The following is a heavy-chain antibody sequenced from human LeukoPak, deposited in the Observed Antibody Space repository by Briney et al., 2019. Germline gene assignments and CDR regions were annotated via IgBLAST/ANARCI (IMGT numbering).Heavy chain of an antibody. Sequence: PGGSLRLSCAASGFTVSSNYMSWVRQAPGKGLEWVSVIYSGGSTYYADSVKGRFTISRDNAKNFLYLQMNSLRAEDTAVYYCARNRGFLEWYSYYGMDVWGQGTTVTVSS. CDR1: GFTVSSNY. CDR3: ARNRGFLEWYSYYGMDV. D-gene: IGHD3-3*01. V-gene: IGHV3-53*01. CDR2: IYSGGST. J-gene: IGHJ6*02.